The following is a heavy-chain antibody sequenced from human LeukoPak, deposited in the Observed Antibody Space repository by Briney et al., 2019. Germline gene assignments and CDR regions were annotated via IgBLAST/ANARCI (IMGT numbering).Heavy chain of an antibody. Sequence: ASLKVSCKASGYTFSGYYLHWVRQAPGQGLEWMGWINPNSGGTNSVRKFQGRVTMTRDTSISTAYMELSRLRSDDTAVYYCARTGYSGYDNWFDPWGQGTLVTVSS. V-gene: IGHV1-2*02. CDR1: GYTFSGYY. CDR2: INPNSGGT. J-gene: IGHJ5*02. CDR3: ARTGYSGYDNWFDP. D-gene: IGHD5-12*01.